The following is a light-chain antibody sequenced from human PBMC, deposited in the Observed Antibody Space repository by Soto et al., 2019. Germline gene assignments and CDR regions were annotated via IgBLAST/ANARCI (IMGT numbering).Light chain of an antibody. CDR2: GVS. V-gene: IGLV2-14*01. Sequence: QSALTQPASVSGSPGLSITISCTGTSSDIGGYNYVSWYQQHPGKAPKLLIYGVSNRPSGVSDRFSGSKSGNTASLTISGLQAEDEADYYCNSYRSSVIPVVFGGGTKVTVL. J-gene: IGLJ2*01. CDR1: SSDIGGYNY. CDR3: NSYRSSVIPVV.